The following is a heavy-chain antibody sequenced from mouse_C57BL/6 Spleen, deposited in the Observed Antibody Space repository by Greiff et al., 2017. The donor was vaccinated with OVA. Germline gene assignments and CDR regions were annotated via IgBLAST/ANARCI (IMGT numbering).Heavy chain of an antibody. CDR2: IYPGSGST. D-gene: IGHD2-5*01. CDR3: ALAYCSNPHFDY. CDR1: GYTFTSYW. V-gene: IGHV1-55*01. Sequence: QVQLQQPGAELVKPGASVKMSCKASGYTFTSYWITWVKQRPGQGLEWIGDIYPGSGSTNYNEKFKSKATLTVDTSSSTAYMQLSSLTSEDSAVYYCALAYCSNPHFDYWGQATTLTVSS. J-gene: IGHJ2*01.